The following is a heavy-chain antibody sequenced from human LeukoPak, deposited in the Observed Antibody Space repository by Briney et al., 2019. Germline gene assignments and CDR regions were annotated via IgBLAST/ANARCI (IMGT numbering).Heavy chain of an antibody. Sequence: SQTLSLTCTVSGGSISSGDYYWSWIRQPPGKGLEWIGYIYYSGSTNYNPSLKSRVTISVDTSKNQFSLKLSSVTAADTAVYYCARSRDGYNFGAFDIWGQGTMVTVSS. CDR1: GGSISSGDYY. CDR2: IYYSGST. CDR3: ARSRDGYNFGAFDI. D-gene: IGHD5-24*01. V-gene: IGHV4-30-4*08. J-gene: IGHJ3*02.